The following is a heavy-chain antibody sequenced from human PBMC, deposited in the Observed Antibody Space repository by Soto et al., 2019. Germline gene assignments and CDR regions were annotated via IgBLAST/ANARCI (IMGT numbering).Heavy chain of an antibody. V-gene: IGHV1-69*02. J-gene: IGHJ4*02. CDR1: GGTFSSYT. CDR3: ARGRGGSKDY. CDR2: IIPILGIA. Sequence: QVQLVQSGAEVKKPGSSVKVSCKASGGTFSSYTISWVRQAPGQGLEWMGRIIPILGIANYAQKFQGRVTITADKATSTACMELGSLRSEDRAVYYCARGRGGSKDYWGQGTLVTVSS. D-gene: IGHD2-2*01.